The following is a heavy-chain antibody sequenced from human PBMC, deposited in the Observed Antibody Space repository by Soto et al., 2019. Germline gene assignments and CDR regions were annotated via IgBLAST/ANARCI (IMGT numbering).Heavy chain of an antibody. CDR3: ATARNGHIGSGYYYYFDY. CDR2: FDPEDGET. J-gene: IGHJ4*02. Sequence: VQLVQSGAEVKKPGASVKVSCKVSGYTLTELSMHWVRQAPGKGLEWMGGFDPEDGETIYAQKFQGRVTMTEDTSTDTAYMELSSLRSEDTAVYYCATARNGHIGSGYYYYFDYWGQGTLVTVSS. CDR1: GYTLTELS. D-gene: IGHD3-22*01. V-gene: IGHV1-24*01.